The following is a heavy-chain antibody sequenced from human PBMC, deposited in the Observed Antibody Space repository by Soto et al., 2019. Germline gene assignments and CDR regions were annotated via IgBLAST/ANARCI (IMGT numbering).Heavy chain of an antibody. CDR3: AIERTDATGVFGMDV. CDR2: IYYSGST. V-gene: IGHV4-31*03. J-gene: IGHJ6*02. CDR1: GGSISSGGYY. Sequence: SETLSLTCTVSGGSISSGGYYWSWIRQHPGKGLEWIGYIYYSGSTYYNPSLKSRLTISVDTSKNQFSLKLSSVSAADTAVYYCAIERTDATGVFGMDVWGQGTTVTVSS. D-gene: IGHD2-15*01.